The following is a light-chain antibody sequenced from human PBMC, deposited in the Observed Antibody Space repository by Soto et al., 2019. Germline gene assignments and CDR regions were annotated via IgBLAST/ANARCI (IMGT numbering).Light chain of an antibody. V-gene: IGLV2-14*01. CDR2: EVS. Sequence: QSALTQSASVSGSPGQSITISCTGSSSDVGGYNFVSWYQQNPGKAPKLIIYEVSNRPSGVSNRFSGSKSGNTASLTISGLQAEDEADYYCSSYTTTSTLVFGSGTKLPVL. CDR1: SSDVGGYNF. J-gene: IGLJ1*01. CDR3: SSYTTTSTLV.